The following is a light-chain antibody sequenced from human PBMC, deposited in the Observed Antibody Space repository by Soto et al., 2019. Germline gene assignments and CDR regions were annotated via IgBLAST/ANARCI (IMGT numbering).Light chain of an antibody. CDR1: QDISHY. J-gene: IGKJ3*01. Sequence: DIQMTQSPSSLSASVGDTVTITCRASQDISHYLAWYQQRPGKVPKLLISGASALQSGVSSRYSGSGFGTDFTLTISSLQPEDVATYYCQNYNSFSQFTFGPGTKVDMK. CDR3: QNYNSFSQFT. V-gene: IGKV1-27*01. CDR2: GAS.